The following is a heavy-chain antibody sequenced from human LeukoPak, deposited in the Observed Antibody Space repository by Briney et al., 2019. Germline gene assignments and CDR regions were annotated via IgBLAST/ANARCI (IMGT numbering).Heavy chain of an antibody. D-gene: IGHD3-22*01. CDR3: AKDRRLSYYDSSGYRALAFDI. CDR1: GFTFTSHS. J-gene: IGHJ3*02. V-gene: IGHV3-48*01. CDR2: ISSSGASI. Sequence: PGGSLRPSCDASGFTFTSHSMNWVRQAPGKGLEWISYISSSGASIYYADSVKGRFTISRDNSKNTLYLQMNSLRAEDSAVYYCAKDRRLSYYDSSGYRALAFDIWGQGTMVTVSS.